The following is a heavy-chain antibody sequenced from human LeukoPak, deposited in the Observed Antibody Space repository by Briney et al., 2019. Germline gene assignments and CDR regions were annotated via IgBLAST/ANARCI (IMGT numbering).Heavy chain of an antibody. V-gene: IGHV3-64*04. CDR3: ARDRFVRGPCSGGSCSSPGYYYYYGMDV. CDR1: GFTFSSYA. D-gene: IGHD2-15*01. CDR2: ISSNGGST. Sequence: GGSLGLSCSASGFTFSSYAMHWVRQAPGKGLEYVSAISSNGGSTYYADSVKGRFTISRDNAKNSLYLQMNSLRAEDTAVYYCARDRFVRGPCSGGSCSSPGYYYYYGMDVWGQGTTVTVSS. J-gene: IGHJ6*02.